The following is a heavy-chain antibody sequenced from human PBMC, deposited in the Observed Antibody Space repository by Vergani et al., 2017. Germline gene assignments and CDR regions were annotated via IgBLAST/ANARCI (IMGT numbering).Heavy chain of an antibody. D-gene: IGHD3-10*01. CDR2: IWYDGSNK. CDR3: ARDTYYGSGFVAFDI. J-gene: IGHJ3*02. V-gene: IGHV3-33*01. Sequence: QVQLVESGGGVVQPGRSLRLSCAASGFTFSSYGMHWVRQAPGKGLEWVAVIWYDGSNKYYADSVKGRFTISSDNSKNTLYLQMNSLRAEDTAVYYCARDTYYGSGFVAFDIWGQGTMVTVSS. CDR1: GFTFSSYG.